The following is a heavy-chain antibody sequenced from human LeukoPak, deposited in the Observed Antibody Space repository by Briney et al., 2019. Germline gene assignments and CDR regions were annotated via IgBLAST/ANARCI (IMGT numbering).Heavy chain of an antibody. CDR2: VSSSSSYI. CDR1: GFTFSSYS. V-gene: IGHV3-21*01. Sequence: GGSLRLSRAASGFTFSSYSMNWVRQAPGKGLDWVSSVSSSSSYIYYADSVKGRFTISRDNAKNSLYLQMNSLRAEDTAVYYCARDGGLRYFDPRDYYYGMDVWGQGTTVTVSS. CDR3: ARDGGLRYFDPRDYYYGMDV. D-gene: IGHD3-9*01. J-gene: IGHJ6*02.